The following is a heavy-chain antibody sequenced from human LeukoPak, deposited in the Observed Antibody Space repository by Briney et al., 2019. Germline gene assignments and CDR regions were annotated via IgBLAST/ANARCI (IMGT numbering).Heavy chain of an antibody. J-gene: IGHJ4*02. Sequence: SVKVSCKASGGTFSSYAMSWVRQAPGQGLEWMGRIIPILGIANYAQKFQGRVTITADKSTSTAYMELSSLRSEDTAVYYCATGPQTVAGNFYYFDYWGQGTLVTVSS. V-gene: IGHV1-69*04. CDR3: ATGPQTVAGNFYYFDY. CDR2: IIPILGIA. D-gene: IGHD6-19*01. CDR1: GGTFSSYA.